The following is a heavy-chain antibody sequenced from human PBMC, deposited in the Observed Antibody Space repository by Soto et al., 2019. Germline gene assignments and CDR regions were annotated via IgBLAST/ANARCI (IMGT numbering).Heavy chain of an antibody. CDR1: GFTFSSYA. Sequence: GGSLRLSCAASGFTFSSYAESWVRQAPGKGPEWISSISGSGSTIYYADSVKGRFTISRDNSKNTLYLQMSSLRAEDTAVYYCAKVFYYYDSSGYYYFDYWGQGTMVTVYS. CDR2: ISGSGSTI. CDR3: AKVFYYYDSSGYYYFDY. D-gene: IGHD3-22*01. V-gene: IGHV3-23*01. J-gene: IGHJ4*02.